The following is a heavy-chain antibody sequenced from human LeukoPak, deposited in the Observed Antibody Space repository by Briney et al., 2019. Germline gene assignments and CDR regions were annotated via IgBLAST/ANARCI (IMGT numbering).Heavy chain of an antibody. CDR3: ARDNFCNGGTCYYGVLAY. J-gene: IGHJ4*02. V-gene: IGHV3-9*01. CDR2: ISWDSSKI. CDR1: GFNFGEYA. Sequence: GRSLRLSCAGSGFNFGEYAMHWVRQAPGKGLEWVSYISWDSSKIGYGDSVKGRFTISRDNAKSSLYLQMDSLRVEDTAVYYCARDNFCNGGTCYYGVLAYWGQGALVTVSS. D-gene: IGHD2-15*01.